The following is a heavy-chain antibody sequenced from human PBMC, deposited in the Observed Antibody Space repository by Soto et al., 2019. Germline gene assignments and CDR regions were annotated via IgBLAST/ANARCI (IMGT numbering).Heavy chain of an antibody. D-gene: IGHD6-6*01. CDR2: ISAYNGNK. J-gene: IGHJ4*02. CDR3: ARTGGGMAARPLEY. V-gene: IGHV1-18*04. CDR1: GYMFTTYG. Sequence: QVQLVQSGGEVKKPGASVEVSCRTSGYMFTTYGMSWVRQAPGQGLEWMAWISAYNGNKKYTQKFQGRVTMTTDTSTRKVSMELRNLTSDDTGTYFCARTGGGMAARPLEYWGQGTLVTVSS.